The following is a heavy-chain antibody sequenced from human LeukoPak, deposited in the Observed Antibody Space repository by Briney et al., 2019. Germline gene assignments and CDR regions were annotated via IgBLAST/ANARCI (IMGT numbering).Heavy chain of an antibody. CDR2: TYYSGST. CDR1: ARSLSRYY. J-gene: IGHJ4*02. CDR3: ARGPYDSSGYYSDY. D-gene: IGHD3-22*01. V-gene: IGHV4-59*01. Sequence: PQTLSLTCTVAARSLSRYYWSWIRQPPGKGLEWIGYTYYSGSTNYNRSLKRRVTISVDTSKNQFSLKLSSVTAADTAVYYCARGPYDSSGYYSDYWGQGTLVTVSS.